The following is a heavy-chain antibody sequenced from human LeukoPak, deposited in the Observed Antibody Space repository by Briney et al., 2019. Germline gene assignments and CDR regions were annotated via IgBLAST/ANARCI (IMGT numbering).Heavy chain of an antibody. CDR3: ATFAASDAFDI. V-gene: IGHV3-21*01. CDR2: ISSSSSYI. J-gene: IGHJ3*02. D-gene: IGHD3-16*01. Sequence: PGGSLRLSCAASGFTFSSYSMNWVRQAPGKGLEWVSSISSSSSYIYYADSVKGRFTISRDNAKNSLYLQMYSLRAEDTAVYYCATFAASDAFDIWGQGTMVTVSS. CDR1: GFTFSSYS.